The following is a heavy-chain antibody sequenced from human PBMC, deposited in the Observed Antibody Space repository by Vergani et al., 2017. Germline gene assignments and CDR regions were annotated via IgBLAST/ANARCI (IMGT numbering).Heavy chain of an antibody. CDR2: IVVGSGNT. D-gene: IGHD4-17*01. J-gene: IGHJ6*02. V-gene: IGHV1-58*02. CDR3: AAPWGTTDYYYGMDV. Sequence: QLVQSGAEVKKPGASVKVSCKASGFTFTSSAMQWVRQARGQRLEWIGWIVVGSGNTNYAQKFQERVTITRDMSTSTAYMELSSLRSEDTAVYYCAAPWGTTDYYYGMDVWGQGTTVTVSS. CDR1: GFTFTSSA.